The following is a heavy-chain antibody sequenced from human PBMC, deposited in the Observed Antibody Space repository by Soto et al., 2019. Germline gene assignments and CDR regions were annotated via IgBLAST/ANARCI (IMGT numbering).Heavy chain of an antibody. Sequence: QVQLQESGPGLVKPSQTRSLTCTVSGDSISSGGYYWSWIRQHPGKGLEWIGYIDFIGSTYYNPSLKSRLTISVDTSRNQFSLKLNSVTVADTAVYYCARHTPAGGTAYWGQGTLVTVSS. J-gene: IGHJ4*02. V-gene: IGHV4-31*03. CDR1: GDSISSGGYY. CDR3: ARHTPAGGTAY. CDR2: IDFIGST. D-gene: IGHD6-13*01.